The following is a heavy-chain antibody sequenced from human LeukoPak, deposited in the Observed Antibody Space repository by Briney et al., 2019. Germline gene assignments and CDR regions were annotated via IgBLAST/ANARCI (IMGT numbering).Heavy chain of an antibody. D-gene: IGHD2-2*01. J-gene: IGHJ4*02. Sequence: XTFTXXXISWVRQAPGQGLEWMGWISAYNGNTNYAQKLQGRVTMTTDTSTSTAYMELRSLRADDKAVYYCAXXXXXXXXAXDYWGQGTLVTVSS. CDR3: AXXXXXXXXAXDY. CDR2: ISAYNGNT. V-gene: IGHV1-18*01. CDR1: XTFTXXX.